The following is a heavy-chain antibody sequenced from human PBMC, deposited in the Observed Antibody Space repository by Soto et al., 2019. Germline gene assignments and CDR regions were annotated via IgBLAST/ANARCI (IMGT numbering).Heavy chain of an antibody. CDR3: ARGGSGSYVHYFDY. V-gene: IGHV1-46*01. CDR2: INPSGGTT. Sequence: QVQLEQSGAEVKKPGASVRVSCKSSGNTFTNYYIHWVRQAPGQGLEWMGTINPSGGTTGYAQRLQGRLPVTRDTSTGIVYMGLSTLRSDDTAVYYCARGGSGSYVHYFDYWGQGTLVTVSS. J-gene: IGHJ4*02. CDR1: GNTFTNYY. D-gene: IGHD3-10*01.